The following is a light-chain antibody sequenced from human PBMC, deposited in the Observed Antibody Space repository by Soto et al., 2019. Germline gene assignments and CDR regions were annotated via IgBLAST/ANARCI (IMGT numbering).Light chain of an antibody. CDR1: SSDVGGYNY. CDR2: DVS. J-gene: IGLJ1*01. V-gene: IGLV2-11*01. Sequence: QSVLTQPRSVSGSPGQSVTSSCTGTSSDVGGYNYVSWYQQHPGKAPKLMIYDVSKRPSGVPDRFSGSKSGNTASLTISGLQAEDEADYYCCPYAGSPCVFGTGTKVTVL. CDR3: CPYAGSPCV.